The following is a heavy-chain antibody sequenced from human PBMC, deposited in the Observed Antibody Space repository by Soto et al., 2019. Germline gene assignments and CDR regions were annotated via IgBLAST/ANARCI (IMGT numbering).Heavy chain of an antibody. J-gene: IGHJ6*02. CDR2: IYYSGSP. V-gene: IGHV4-39*01. D-gene: IGHD1-26*01. CDR1: GGSMSSSSYY. Sequence: SETLSLTLTVSGGSMSSSSYYWGGNRLPRGKGLEWMASIYYSGSPSYNPSLKRRGTISVDTSKNQFSLKLISVTAADTAVYYCALIRARGSYFDYYGIDVWRQGTTVTVSS. CDR3: ALIRARGSYFDYYGIDV.